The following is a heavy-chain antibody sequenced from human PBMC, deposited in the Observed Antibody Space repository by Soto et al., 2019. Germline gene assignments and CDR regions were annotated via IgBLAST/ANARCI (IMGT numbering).Heavy chain of an antibody. Sequence: GGSLRLSCAASGFTFSPFWMHWVRQVPGKGPVWVSRINSDGNSTSYADSVKGRFTISRDNAKNTLYLQMNSLRAEDTALYYCARALIVATITDAFDIWGQGTMVTVSS. CDR1: GFTFSPFW. D-gene: IGHD5-12*01. V-gene: IGHV3-74*01. J-gene: IGHJ3*02. CDR2: INSDGNST. CDR3: ARALIVATITDAFDI.